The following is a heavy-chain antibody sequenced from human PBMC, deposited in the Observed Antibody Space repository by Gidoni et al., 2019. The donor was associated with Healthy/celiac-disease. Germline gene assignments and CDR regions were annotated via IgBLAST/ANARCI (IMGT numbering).Heavy chain of an antibody. D-gene: IGHD5-18*01. V-gene: IGHV3-7*03. Sequence: EVQLVESGGGLVQPGGSLRLSCAASGFTFSSYWMSWVRQAPGKGLEWVDNIKQDGSENDYVDSVKGRFTISRDNAKNSLYLQMNSLRAEDTAVYYCARAPLGLWLLAYFDYWGQGTLVTVSS. CDR1: GFTFSSYW. CDR2: IKQDGSEN. J-gene: IGHJ4*02. CDR3: ARAPLGLWLLAYFDY.